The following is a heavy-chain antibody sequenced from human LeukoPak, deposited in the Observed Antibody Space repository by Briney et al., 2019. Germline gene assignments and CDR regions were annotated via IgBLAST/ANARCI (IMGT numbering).Heavy chain of an antibody. V-gene: IGHV1-3*01. Sequence: ASVKVSCKASGYTFTSYAMHWVRQAPGQRLEWMGWINAGNGNTKYSQKFQGRVTITRDTSASTAYMELSSLRSEDTAVYYCARDAQLGVVMGAFDIWGQGAMVTVSS. J-gene: IGHJ3*02. CDR3: ARDAQLGVVMGAFDI. D-gene: IGHD3-22*01. CDR2: INAGNGNT. CDR1: GYTFTSYA.